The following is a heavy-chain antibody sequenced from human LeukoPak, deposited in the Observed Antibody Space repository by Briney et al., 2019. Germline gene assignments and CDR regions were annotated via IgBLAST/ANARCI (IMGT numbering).Heavy chain of an antibody. V-gene: IGHV3-33*01. J-gene: IGHJ5*01. Sequence: GGSLRLSCAPSGFTFSSYGMHWVRQAPGKGLEWVAVIWYDGSNKYYADSVKGRFTISRDNSKNTLYLQMNSLRAEDAAVYYCRGDSSGYSDSWGQGTLVTVSS. D-gene: IGHD3-22*01. CDR1: GFTFSSYG. CDR2: IWYDGSNK. CDR3: RGDSSGYSDS.